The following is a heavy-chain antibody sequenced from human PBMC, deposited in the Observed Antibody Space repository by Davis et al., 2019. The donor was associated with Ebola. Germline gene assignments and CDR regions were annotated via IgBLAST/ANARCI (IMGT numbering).Heavy chain of an antibody. Sequence: PGGSLRLSCAASGFTFSSYAMHWVRQAPGKGLEWVAVISYDGSNKYYADSVKGRFTISRDNSKNTLYLQMNSLRAEDTAVYYCARDQGSQGNFHYWGQGTLVAVSS. CDR3: ARDQGSQGNFHY. CDR1: GFTFSSYA. CDR2: ISYDGSNK. J-gene: IGHJ4*02. V-gene: IGHV3-30-3*01. D-gene: IGHD6-19*01.